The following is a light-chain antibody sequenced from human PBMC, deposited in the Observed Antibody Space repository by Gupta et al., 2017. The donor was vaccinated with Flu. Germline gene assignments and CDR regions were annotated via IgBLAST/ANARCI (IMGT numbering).Light chain of an antibody. V-gene: IGKV1-39*01. Sequence: PSSLSAAVGERATITCRASENIDASLNWYQQRPGQSPTPLIYHSSTLQPGVPSRFSGSGSGTMFTLSITNLQPEDFATYHCQQTFISPFTFGQGTRLDI. CDR1: ENIDAS. J-gene: IGKJ5*01. CDR2: HSS. CDR3: QQTFISPFT.